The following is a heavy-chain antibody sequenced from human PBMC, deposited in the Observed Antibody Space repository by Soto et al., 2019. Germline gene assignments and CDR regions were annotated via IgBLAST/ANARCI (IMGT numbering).Heavy chain of an antibody. CDR2: ITNDGGDT. J-gene: IGHJ4*02. D-gene: IGHD1-26*01. CDR1: VFTFNNYA. Sequence: PGGSLRLSCAASVFTFNNYAMTWVRQAPGEGLEWVAVITNDGGDTLHADSVKGRFTIFRDNSKNTLYLQMISLRPEDTAIYYCAKASGKSYPESRVFDFWGQGTRVTVSS. CDR3: AKASGKSYPESRVFDF. V-gene: IGHV3-23*01.